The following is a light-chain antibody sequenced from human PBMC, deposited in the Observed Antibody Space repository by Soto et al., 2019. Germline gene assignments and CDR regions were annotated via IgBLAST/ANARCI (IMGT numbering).Light chain of an antibody. J-gene: IGKJ5*01. V-gene: IGKV1-12*01. CDR1: QGVSSW. CDR3: QQRSNWPPIT. Sequence: DIQMTQSPSSVSASVGDRVTITCRASQGVSSWLAWFQQKPGKAPKLLIYAASSLQSGVPSRFSGSGSGTDFTLTISSLEPEDFAVYYCQQRSNWPPITFGQGTRLEIK. CDR2: AAS.